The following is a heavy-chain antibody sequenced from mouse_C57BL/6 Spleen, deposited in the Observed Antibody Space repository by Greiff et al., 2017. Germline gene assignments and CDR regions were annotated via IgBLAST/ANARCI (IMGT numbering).Heavy chain of an antibody. D-gene: IGHD2-5*01. CDR3: ARGQGYSNWGFAY. CDR2: IWSGGST. J-gene: IGHJ3*01. Sequence: VKLVESGPGLVQPSQSLSITCTVSGFSLTSYGVHWVRQSPGKGLEWLGVIWSGGSTDYNAAFISRLSISKDNSKSQVFFKMNSLQADDTAIYYCARGQGYSNWGFAYWGQGTLVTVSA. V-gene: IGHV2-2*01. CDR1: GFSLTSYG.